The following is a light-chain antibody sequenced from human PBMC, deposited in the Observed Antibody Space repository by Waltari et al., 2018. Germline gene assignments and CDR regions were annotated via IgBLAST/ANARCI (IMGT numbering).Light chain of an antibody. Sequence: QSVLTQPPSASGTPGQRVTISCSGSSSNIGSNYVYWYHELPGTAPTLRIYRKNQGPSGGPDRFPGSKSGTSASLAISGLRSEDEADYYCAAWDDSLSVPRVFGGGTKLTVL. CDR2: RKN. V-gene: IGLV1-47*01. CDR3: AAWDDSLSVPRV. J-gene: IGLJ2*01. CDR1: SSNIGSNY.